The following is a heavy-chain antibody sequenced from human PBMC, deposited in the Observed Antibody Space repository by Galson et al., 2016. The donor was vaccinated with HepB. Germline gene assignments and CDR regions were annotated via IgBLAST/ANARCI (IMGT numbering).Heavy chain of an antibody. D-gene: IGHD3-10*01. V-gene: IGHV1-3*01. CDR2: INVGNGKT. CDR1: GYTFNSYA. J-gene: IGHJ4*02. CDR3: ARGGAWGNWLRGVGYYFDN. Sequence: SVKVSCKASGYTFNSYAMHWVRQAPGQRLEWMGWINVGNGKTKYSQKFQGRITITRDTSTSTAYMELTRLRSEDTAVFYCARGGAWGNWLRGVGYYFDNWGQGTLVTVSS.